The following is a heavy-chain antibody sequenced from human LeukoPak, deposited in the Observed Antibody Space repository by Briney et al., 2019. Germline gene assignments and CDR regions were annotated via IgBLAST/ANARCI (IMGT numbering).Heavy chain of an antibody. V-gene: IGHV3-11*01. CDR2: ISSSGSTI. CDR1: GFTFSDYY. J-gene: IGHJ6*02. Sequence: GGSLRLSCAASGFTFSDYYMSWIRQAPGKGLEGVSYISSSGSTIYYADSVKGRFTISRDNAKNSLYLQMNSLRAEDTAVYYCARDCSSTSCYLRYYYYGMDVWGQGTTVTVSS. D-gene: IGHD2-2*01. CDR3: ARDCSSTSCYLRYYYYGMDV.